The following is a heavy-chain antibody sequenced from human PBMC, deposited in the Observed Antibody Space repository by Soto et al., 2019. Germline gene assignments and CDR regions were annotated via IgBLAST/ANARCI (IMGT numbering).Heavy chain of an antibody. CDR2: IWYDGSNK. V-gene: IGHV3-33*01. Sequence: ESGGGVVQPGRSLRLSCAASGFTFRSYGMHWVRQAPGKGLEWVAVIWYDGSNKYYADSVKGRFTISRDNSKNTLYLQMNSLRAEDTAVYYCARGRGALDYWGQGTLVTVSS. CDR1: GFTFRSYG. CDR3: ARGRGALDY. D-gene: IGHD1-26*01. J-gene: IGHJ4*02.